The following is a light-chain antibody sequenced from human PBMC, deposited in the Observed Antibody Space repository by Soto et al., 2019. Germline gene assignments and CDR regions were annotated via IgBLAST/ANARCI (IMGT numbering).Light chain of an antibody. CDR1: HRISFW. CDR2: GAS. V-gene: IGKV1-12*01. CDR3: LESNSYPFN. J-gene: IGKJ2*01. Sequence: DIQMTQFPSSVAATVGDSVTITCRASHRISFWLAWYQQKPGKAPRLLIYGASTLQSGVPSRFRGGGGGTDFSLTISSPPPEDSATYYCLESNSYPFNFGQGTKLEIK.